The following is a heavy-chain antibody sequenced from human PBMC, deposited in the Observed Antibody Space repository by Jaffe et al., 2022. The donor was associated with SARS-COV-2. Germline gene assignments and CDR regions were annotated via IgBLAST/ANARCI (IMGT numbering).Heavy chain of an antibody. J-gene: IGHJ3*02. CDR2: INPNSGGT. D-gene: IGHD6-19*01. CDR1: GYTFTGYY. Sequence: QVQLVQSGAEVKKPGASVKVSCKASGYTFTGYYMHWVRQAPGQGLEWMGWINPNSGGTNYAQKFQGWVTMTRDTSISTAYMELSRLRSDDTAVYYCARGNVLFIAVAAPEGNGAFDIWGQGTMVTVSS. V-gene: IGHV1-2*04. CDR3: ARGNVLFIAVAAPEGNGAFDI.